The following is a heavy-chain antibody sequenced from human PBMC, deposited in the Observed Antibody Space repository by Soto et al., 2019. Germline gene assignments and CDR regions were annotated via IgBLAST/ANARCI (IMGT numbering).Heavy chain of an antibody. CDR1: GFTFSSYA. J-gene: IGHJ6*02. CDR3: ARDPIAAAGRYYYCYGMDV. Sequence: HPVGSLRLSCEASGFTFSSYAMHWVRQAPGKGLEWVAVISYDGSNKYYADSVKGRFTISRDNSKNTLYLQMNSLRAEDTAVYYCARDPIAAAGRYYYCYGMDVWGQGTTVTVSS. CDR2: ISYDGSNK. V-gene: IGHV3-30-3*01. D-gene: IGHD6-13*01.